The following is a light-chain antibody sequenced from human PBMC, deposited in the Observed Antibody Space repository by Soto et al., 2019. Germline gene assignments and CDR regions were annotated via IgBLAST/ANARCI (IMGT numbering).Light chain of an antibody. CDR3: QQYYSYPWT. V-gene: IGKV1-8*01. CDR1: QSISTY. CDR2: AAS. J-gene: IGKJ1*01. Sequence: GDRVTLTCRASQSISTYLAWYQQKPGKAPKLLIYAASTLQSGVPSRFSGSGSGTDFTLTISCLQSEDFATYYCQQYYSYPWTFGQGTKVDIK.